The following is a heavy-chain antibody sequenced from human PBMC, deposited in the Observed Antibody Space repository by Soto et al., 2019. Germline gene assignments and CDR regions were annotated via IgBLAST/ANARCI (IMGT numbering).Heavy chain of an antibody. CDR3: ARTDPVAAAALNWFDS. CDR1: GETFSGSF. J-gene: IGHJ5*01. D-gene: IGHD6-13*01. Sequence: ATLSLTCAVYGETFSGSFWNWFRQPPGKGMEWIGDINHSGTTNYNPSLKSRVTISVDTSKNQFSLKLTSMTAADTAVYYCARTDPVAAAALNWFDSWGQGTLVTVSS. V-gene: IGHV4-34*01. CDR2: INHSGTT.